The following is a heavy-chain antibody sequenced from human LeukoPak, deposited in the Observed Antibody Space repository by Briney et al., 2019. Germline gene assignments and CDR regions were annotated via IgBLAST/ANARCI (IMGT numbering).Heavy chain of an antibody. Sequence: GESVKISCKGSGYNFATYWIGWVRQMPGKGLEWMGIIYPGDSDTRYSPSFQGQVTISADKSISTAYLQWSSLKASDTAMYYCARLAGYCSSTSCYGSLGYWGQGTLVTVSS. V-gene: IGHV5-51*01. D-gene: IGHD2-2*01. CDR3: ARLAGYCSSTSCYGSLGY. CDR2: IYPGDSDT. J-gene: IGHJ4*02. CDR1: GYNFATYW.